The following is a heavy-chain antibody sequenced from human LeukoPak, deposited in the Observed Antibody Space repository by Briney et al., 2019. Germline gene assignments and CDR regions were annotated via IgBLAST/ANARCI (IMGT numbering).Heavy chain of an antibody. CDR3: AKAVAPYYYDTSGLGILGY. D-gene: IGHD3-22*01. Sequence: GGSLRLSCAASGFTFSSYAMSWVRQAPGKGLEWVSAISGGSTYYADSVKGRFTISRDNSRNTLYLQMNSLRAEDTAVYYCAKAVAPYYYDTSGLGILGYWGQGTLVTVSS. V-gene: IGHV3-23*01. J-gene: IGHJ4*02. CDR2: ISGGST. CDR1: GFTFSSYA.